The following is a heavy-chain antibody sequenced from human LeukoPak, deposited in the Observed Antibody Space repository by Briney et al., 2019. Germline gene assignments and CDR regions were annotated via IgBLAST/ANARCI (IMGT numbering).Heavy chain of an antibody. CDR2: ISWNSGSI. Sequence: GGSLRLSCAASGFTFDDYAMHWVRQAPGKGLEWVSGISWNSGSIGYADSVKGRFTISRDNAKNSLYLQMNSLRAEDTALYYCAKGDSSGWYSLPGWYFDLWGRGTLVTVSS. V-gene: IGHV3-9*01. J-gene: IGHJ2*01. CDR3: AKGDSSGWYSLPGWYFDL. D-gene: IGHD6-19*01. CDR1: GFTFDDYA.